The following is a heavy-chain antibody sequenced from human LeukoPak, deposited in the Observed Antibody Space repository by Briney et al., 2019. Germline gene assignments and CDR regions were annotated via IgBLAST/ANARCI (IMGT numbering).Heavy chain of an antibody. J-gene: IGHJ4*02. CDR3: ARSRGYSYGYSYFDS. V-gene: IGHV3-53*01. D-gene: IGHD5-18*01. CDR2: IYSGGST. CDR1: GFTVSSNY. Sequence: QPGGSLRLSCAASGFTVSSNYMSWVRQAPGKGLEWVSVIYSGGSTYYADSVKGRFTISRDNSKNTLYLQLNSLRAEDTAVYYCARSRGYSYGYSYFDSWGRGTLVTVSS.